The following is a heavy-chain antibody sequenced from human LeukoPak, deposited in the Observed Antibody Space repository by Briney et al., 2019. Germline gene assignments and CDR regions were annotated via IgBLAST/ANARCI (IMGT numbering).Heavy chain of an antibody. V-gene: IGHV1-2*02. Sequence: ASVKVSCKASGYTFTGYYMHWVRQAPGQGLEWMGWINPNSGGTNYAQKFQGRVTMTRDTSISTAYMELSRLRSDDTAVYYCARDLRGYSYGFIDYWGQGTLVTVSS. CDR2: INPNSGGT. CDR3: ARDLRGYSYGFIDY. D-gene: IGHD5-18*01. CDR1: GYTFTGYY. J-gene: IGHJ4*02.